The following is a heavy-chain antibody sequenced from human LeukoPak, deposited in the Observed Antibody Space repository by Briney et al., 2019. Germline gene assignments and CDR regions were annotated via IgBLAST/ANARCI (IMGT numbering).Heavy chain of an antibody. Sequence: SETLSLTCTVSGGSISSGDYYWSWIRQPPGEGLEWIGYMYYSGSTYYNPSLKSRVTISVDTSKNQFSLKLSSVTAADTAVYYCARPYYYDSRIDPWGQGTLVTVSS. CDR1: GGSISSGDYY. CDR2: MYYSGST. J-gene: IGHJ5*02. CDR3: ARPYYYDSRIDP. V-gene: IGHV4-30-4*01. D-gene: IGHD3-22*01.